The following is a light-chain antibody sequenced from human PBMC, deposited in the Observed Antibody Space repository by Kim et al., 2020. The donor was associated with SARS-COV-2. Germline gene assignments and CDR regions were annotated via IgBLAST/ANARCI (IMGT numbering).Light chain of an antibody. CDR3: NSRDSSGNHVI. CDR1: SLRNYY. V-gene: IGLV3-19*01. Sequence: SSELTQDPAVSVALGQTVRITCQGDSLRNYYASWYQQKPGQAPILVVYGKNNRPSGIPDRFSGSSSGNTASLTITGAQAEDDADYYCNSRDSSGNHVIFGGGTKVTVL. J-gene: IGLJ2*01. CDR2: GKN.